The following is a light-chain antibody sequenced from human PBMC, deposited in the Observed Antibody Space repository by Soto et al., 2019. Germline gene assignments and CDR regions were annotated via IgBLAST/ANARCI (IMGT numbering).Light chain of an antibody. V-gene: IGLV2-14*01. CDR2: DVT. CDR3: SSYTISSTLV. CDR1: STDVGGYNY. J-gene: IGLJ2*01. Sequence: QSALTQPASVSGSPGQSITISCTGTSTDVGGYNYVSWYQQYPGKAPKVMIYDVTNRPSGVSNRFSGSKSGNTASLTISGLQPEDEADYYCSSYTISSTLVFGGGTKRTVL.